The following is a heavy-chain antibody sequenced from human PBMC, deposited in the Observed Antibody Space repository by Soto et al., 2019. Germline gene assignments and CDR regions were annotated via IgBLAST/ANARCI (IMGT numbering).Heavy chain of an antibody. CDR3: AREYYYDSSGYPLVPDAFDI. D-gene: IGHD3-22*01. CDR2: ISAYNGNT. V-gene: IGHV1-18*04. Sequence: ASVKVSCKASGYTFTSYGISWVRQAPGQGLEWMGWISAYNGNTNYAQKLQGRVTMTTDTSTSTAYMELRSLRSDDTAVYYCAREYYYDSSGYPLVPDAFDIWGQGTMVTVSS. CDR1: GYTFTSYG. J-gene: IGHJ3*02.